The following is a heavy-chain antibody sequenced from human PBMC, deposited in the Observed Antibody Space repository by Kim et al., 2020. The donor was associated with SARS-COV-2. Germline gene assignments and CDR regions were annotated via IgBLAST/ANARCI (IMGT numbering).Heavy chain of an antibody. CDR3: ARGWEEVVRAVVGFRYYYYYYVDV. Sequence: SETLSLTCAVYGGSFSGYYWSWIRQPPGKGLEWIGEINHSGSTNYNPSLKSRVTISVDTSKNQFSLKLSSVTAADTAVYYCARGWEEVVRAVVGFRYYYYYYVDVWGE. CDR2: INHSGST. D-gene: IGHD1-26*01. J-gene: IGHJ6*03. V-gene: IGHV4-34*01. CDR1: GGSFSGYY.